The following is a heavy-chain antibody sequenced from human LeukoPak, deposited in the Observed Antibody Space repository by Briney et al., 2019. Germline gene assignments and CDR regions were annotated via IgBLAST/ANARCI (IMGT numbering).Heavy chain of an antibody. CDR1: GGPISSSSYY. V-gene: IGHV4-39*07. D-gene: IGHD3-10*01. CDR2: IYYSGST. J-gene: IGHJ4*02. CDR3: ATRPLWFGEFHDY. Sequence: PSETLSLTCTVSGGPISSSSYYWGWIRQPPGKGLEWIGSIYYSGSTYYNPSLKSRVTISVDTSKNQFSLKLSSVTAADTAVYYCATRPLWFGEFHDYWGQGTLVTVSS.